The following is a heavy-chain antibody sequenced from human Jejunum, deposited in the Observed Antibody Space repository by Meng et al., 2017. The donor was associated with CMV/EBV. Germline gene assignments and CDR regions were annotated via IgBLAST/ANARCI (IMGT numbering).Heavy chain of an antibody. J-gene: IGHJ4*02. Sequence: HLHLQESAPAPVKPSATLSPTGTVSRGSISSIIYHWGWIRQPPGKGLEWIGSIYYSGGTSYNPSLKSRVTISVDTSKNQFSLKLSSVTAADTAVYYCARAGRGSGSYFDGPFDYWGQGTLVTVSS. V-gene: IGHV4-39*07. CDR1: RGSISSIIYH. CDR2: IYYSGGT. CDR3: ARAGRGSGSYFDGPFDY. D-gene: IGHD1-26*01.